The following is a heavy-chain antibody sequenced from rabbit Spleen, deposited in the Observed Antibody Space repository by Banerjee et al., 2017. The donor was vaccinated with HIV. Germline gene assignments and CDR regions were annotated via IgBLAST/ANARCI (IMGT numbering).Heavy chain of an antibody. CDR2: INAATGKP. CDR1: GFSFGDRDV. CDR3: ARDLVGVIGWNFYL. V-gene: IGHV1S45*01. D-gene: IGHD1-1*01. Sequence: QEQLVESGGGLVQPTGSLTLTCKASGFSFGDRDVMCWVRQAPGKGLEWIACINAATGKPVYATWAKGRFTLSRTSSTTVTLRMTSLTAADRAAYFCARDLVGVIGWNFYLWGHGTLVTVS. J-gene: IGHJ4*01.